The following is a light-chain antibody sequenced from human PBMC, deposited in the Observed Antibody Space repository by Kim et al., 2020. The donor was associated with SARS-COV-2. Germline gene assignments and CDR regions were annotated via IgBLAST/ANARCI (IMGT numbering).Light chain of an antibody. CDR3: QQYGSSLYT. Sequence: SPGERATLSCRASQTVASSYLAWYQQRPGQAPRLLIYGASSRATGIPDRFSGSGSGTDYTLTITRLEPEDFAVYYCQQYGSSLYTFGQGTKLEI. CDR2: GAS. CDR1: QTVASSY. V-gene: IGKV3-20*01. J-gene: IGKJ2*01.